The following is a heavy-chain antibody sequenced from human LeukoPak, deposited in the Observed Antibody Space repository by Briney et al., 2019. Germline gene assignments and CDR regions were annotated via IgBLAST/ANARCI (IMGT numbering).Heavy chain of an antibody. J-gene: IGHJ3*02. CDR2: IYPGDSDT. CDR3: ARLPISAMSAFDI. D-gene: IGHD3-9*01. CDR1: GYSFTSYW. Sequence: GESLKISCKGSGYSFTSYWIGWVRQMPGKGLEWMGIIYPGDSDTRYSPSFRGQVTISADKSISTAYLQWSSLKASDTAMYYCARLPISAMSAFDIWGQGTMVTVSS. V-gene: IGHV5-51*01.